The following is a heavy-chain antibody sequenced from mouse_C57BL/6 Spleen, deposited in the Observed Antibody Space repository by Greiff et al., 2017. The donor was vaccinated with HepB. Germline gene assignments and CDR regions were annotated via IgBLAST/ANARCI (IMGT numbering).Heavy chain of an antibody. Sequence: VQRVESGAELARPGASVKLSCKASGYTFTSYGISWVKQRTGQGLEWIGEIYPRSGNTYYNEKFKGKATLTADKSSSTAYMELRSLTSEDSAVYFCARGYYGSSPAWFAYWGQGTLVTVSA. CDR3: ARGYYGSSPAWFAY. J-gene: IGHJ3*01. D-gene: IGHD1-1*01. CDR1: GYTFTSYG. CDR2: IYPRSGNT. V-gene: IGHV1-81*01.